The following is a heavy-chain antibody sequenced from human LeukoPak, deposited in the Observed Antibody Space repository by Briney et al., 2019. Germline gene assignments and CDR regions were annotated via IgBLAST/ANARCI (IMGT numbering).Heavy chain of an antibody. CDR1: GFTFSSIS. CDR3: AKYLPIWYY. V-gene: IGHV3-23*01. J-gene: IGHJ4*02. Sequence: GGSLRISLAPSGFTFSSISSSLIRQAPGKGLEWVSGISGSGENTYYADSVKGRFTISRDNSKNTLYLQMNSLRAEDTALYYVAKYLPIWYYWGQGTLVTVSS. CDR2: ISGSGENT. D-gene: IGHD2-8*02.